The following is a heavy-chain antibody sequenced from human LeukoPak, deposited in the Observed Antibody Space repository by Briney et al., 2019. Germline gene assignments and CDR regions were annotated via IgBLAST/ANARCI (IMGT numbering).Heavy chain of an antibody. Sequence: PGGSLRLSCTASGFTFGDYAMTWVRQAPGKGLEWVGFIASETYGGTAEYAASVKGRFTISRDDSKSIAYLHMNSLKTEDTAVYYCTRDQTPYYWGQGTLVTVSS. CDR3: TRDQTPYY. V-gene: IGHV3-49*04. CDR1: GFTFGDYA. J-gene: IGHJ4*02. CDR2: IASETYGGTA.